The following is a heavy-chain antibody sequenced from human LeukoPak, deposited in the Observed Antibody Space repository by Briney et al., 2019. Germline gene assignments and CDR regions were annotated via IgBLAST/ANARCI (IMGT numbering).Heavy chain of an antibody. CDR1: GFTFSSYA. J-gene: IGHJ4*02. D-gene: IGHD3-16*02. CDR3: ARFSYDYVWGSYRSPPDY. Sequence: PGGSLRLSCAASGFTFSSYAMHWVRQAPGKGLEYVSAISSNGGSTYYANSVKGRFTISRDNSKNTLYLQMGSLRAEDMAVYYCARFSYDYVWGSYRSPPDYWGQGTLVTASS. V-gene: IGHV3-64*01. CDR2: ISSNGGST.